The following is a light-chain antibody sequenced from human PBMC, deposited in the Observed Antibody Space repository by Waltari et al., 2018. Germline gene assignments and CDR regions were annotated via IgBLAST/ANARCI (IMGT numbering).Light chain of an antibody. V-gene: IGLV2-14*03. CDR2: DVS. Sequence: QSALTQPASVSGSPGQSITISCTGTRSDVGGYNSVSWYQQHPGNAPKLMIYDVSNRPSGVSNRFSGSKSGNTASLTISGLQAEDEADYYCSSYTSSSTRVFGTGTKVTVL. CDR1: RSDVGGYNS. CDR3: SSYTSSSTRV. J-gene: IGLJ1*01.